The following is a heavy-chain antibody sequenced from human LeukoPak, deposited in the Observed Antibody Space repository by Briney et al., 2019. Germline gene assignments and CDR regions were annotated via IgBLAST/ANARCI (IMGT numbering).Heavy chain of an antibody. CDR2: IYYSGHT. J-gene: IGHJ4*02. Sequence: SETLSLTCAVSGGSISSSSHYWGWIRQPPGKRLEWIGSIYYSGHTYYNPSLKSRVTIPVDTSKNQFSLRLSSVTAADMAVYFCARLGYSVSWTDCWGQGTLVTVSS. V-gene: IGHV4-39*01. CDR3: ARLGYSVSWTDC. CDR1: GGSISSSSHY. D-gene: IGHD6-13*01.